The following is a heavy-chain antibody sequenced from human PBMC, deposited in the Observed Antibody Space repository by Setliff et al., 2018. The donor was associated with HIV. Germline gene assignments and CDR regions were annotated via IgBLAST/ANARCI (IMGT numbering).Heavy chain of an antibody. Sequence: ASVKVSCKASGYTFTSYCVHWVRQAPGQGLEWMGILNPSGDSTAYAQKFQGRVTMTRDTSTSTVYMELSSLKSDDTAVYYCARGGYHGFGSYGDYWGQGTLVTVSS. J-gene: IGHJ4*02. CDR3: ARGGYHGFGSYGDY. CDR1: GYTFTSYC. D-gene: IGHD3-10*01. CDR2: LNPSGDST. V-gene: IGHV1-46*01.